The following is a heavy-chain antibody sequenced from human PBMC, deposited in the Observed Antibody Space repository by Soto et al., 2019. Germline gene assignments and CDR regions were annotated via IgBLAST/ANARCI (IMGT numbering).Heavy chain of an antibody. D-gene: IGHD4-4*01. J-gene: IGHJ6*02. Sequence: ASVKVSCKASGYTFTGYYMHWVRQAPGQGLEWMGWINPNSGGTNYAQKFQGWVTMTRDTSISTTYMELSRLRSDDTAVYYCARDRPTVTTGYYYYGMDVWGQGTTVTVSS. CDR2: INPNSGGT. CDR1: GYTFTGYY. CDR3: ARDRPTVTTGYYYYGMDV. V-gene: IGHV1-2*04.